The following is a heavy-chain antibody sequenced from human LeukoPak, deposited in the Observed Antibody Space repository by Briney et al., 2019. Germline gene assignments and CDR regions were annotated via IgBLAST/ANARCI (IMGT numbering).Heavy chain of an antibody. CDR3: TTDDSSGYLPLGY. CDR1: GFTFSSYG. D-gene: IGHD3-22*01. Sequence: GGSLRLSCAASGFTFSSYGMHWVRQAPGKGLEWVAVISYDGSNKYYADSVKGRFTISRDNSKNTLYLQMNSLKTEDTAVYYCTTDDSSGYLPLGYWGQGTLVTVSS. V-gene: IGHV3-30*03. CDR2: ISYDGSNK. J-gene: IGHJ4*02.